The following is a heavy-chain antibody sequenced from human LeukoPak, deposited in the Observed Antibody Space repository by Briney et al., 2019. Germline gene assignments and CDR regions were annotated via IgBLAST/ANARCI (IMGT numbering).Heavy chain of an antibody. Sequence: SETLSLTCAVSGVSISSGTYYWGWLRQAPGKGLEWIGNVNHGWITYYTPSFKSRVTMSVDTSKNQFSLRLTSLTAADTAVYYCARHHASLNWFDTWGQGILVTVSS. V-gene: IGHV4-39*01. CDR3: ARHHASLNWFDT. J-gene: IGHJ5*02. CDR1: GVSISSGTYY. CDR2: VNHGWIT.